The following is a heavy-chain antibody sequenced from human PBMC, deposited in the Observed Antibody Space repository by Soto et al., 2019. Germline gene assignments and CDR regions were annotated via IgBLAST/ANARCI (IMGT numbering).Heavy chain of an antibody. D-gene: IGHD6-6*01. J-gene: IGHJ3*02. CDR1: GFTVSSTY. CDR3: VRDSYAFDI. Sequence: EVQLVESGGGLVQPGGSLRLSCAASGFTVSSTYMSWVRQAPGKGLEWVSVFYSGTSTHYADSVRGRFTISRDSSKNTLYLQMNSLGVDDTALYFCVRDSYAFDIWGQGTMVTVSS. V-gene: IGHV3-66*01. CDR2: FYSGTST.